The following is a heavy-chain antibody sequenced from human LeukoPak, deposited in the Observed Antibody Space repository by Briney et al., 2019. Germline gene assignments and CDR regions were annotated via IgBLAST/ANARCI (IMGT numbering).Heavy chain of an antibody. D-gene: IGHD3-10*01. Sequence: GASVKVSCKASGYTFTNYGISWVRQAPGQGLEWMGWISAYNGNTNYAQKLQGRVTMTTDTSTSTAYMELRSLRSDDTAVYYCARNFMADGSGSYNYYYGMDVWGQGTTVTVSS. J-gene: IGHJ6*02. CDR1: GYTFTNYG. V-gene: IGHV1-18*01. CDR3: ARNFMADGSGSYNYYYGMDV. CDR2: ISAYNGNT.